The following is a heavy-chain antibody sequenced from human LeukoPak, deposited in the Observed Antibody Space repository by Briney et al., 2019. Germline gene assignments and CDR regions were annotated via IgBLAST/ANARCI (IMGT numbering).Heavy chain of an antibody. CDR2: ISAYNGNT. J-gene: IGHJ5*02. Sequence: ASVKVSCKASGYTFTSYGISWVRQAPGQGLEWMGWISAYNGNTNYAQKLQGRVTMTTDTSTSTVYMELRSLRSDDTAVYYCAQSSGYYSNWFDPWGQGTLVTVSS. D-gene: IGHD3-22*01. CDR3: AQSSGYYSNWFDP. V-gene: IGHV1-18*01. CDR1: GYTFTSYG.